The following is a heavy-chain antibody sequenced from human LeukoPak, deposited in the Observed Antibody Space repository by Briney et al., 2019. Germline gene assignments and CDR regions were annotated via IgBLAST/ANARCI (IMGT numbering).Heavy chain of an antibody. CDR3: ARGPYGSGSSYNYYGMDV. J-gene: IGHJ6*02. V-gene: IGHV5-51*01. D-gene: IGHD3-10*01. CDR1: GYSFGNRW. Sequence: GESLKISCEGSGYSFGNRWIGWVRQTPGKGLEWMGIFYPDDSDTIYNPPFDGQVTFSADTSISPAYLQWRSLNASDTAMYYCARGPYGSGSSYNYYGMDVWGQGTKVTVSS. CDR2: FYPDDSDT.